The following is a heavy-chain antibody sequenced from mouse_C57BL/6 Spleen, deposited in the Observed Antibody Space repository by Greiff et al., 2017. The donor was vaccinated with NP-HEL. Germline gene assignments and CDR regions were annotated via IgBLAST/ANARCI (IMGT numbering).Heavy chain of an antibody. CDR2: IYPGSGST. J-gene: IGHJ3*01. Sequence: QVQLKQPGAELVKPGASVKMSCKASGYTFTSYWITWVKQRPGQGLEWIGDIYPGSGSTNYNEKFKSKATLTVDTSSSTAYMQLSSLSSEDSAVYYCARDSSGYWFAYWGQGTLVTVSA. V-gene: IGHV1-55*01. CDR1: GYTFTSYW. CDR3: ARDSSGYWFAY. D-gene: IGHD3-2*02.